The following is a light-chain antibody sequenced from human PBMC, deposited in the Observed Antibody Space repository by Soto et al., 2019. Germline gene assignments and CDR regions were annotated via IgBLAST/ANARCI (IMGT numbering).Light chain of an antibody. Sequence: EIVMTQSPATLSVSPGERATLSCRASQGVTNSLLAWYQHKPGQAPRLLIYGVSTRATGIPARFSGSGSGTEFTLTISSLQSEDFAVYYCQHYNNWPRTFGQGTKVEIK. CDR2: GVS. J-gene: IGKJ1*01. CDR3: QHYNNWPRT. CDR1: QGVTNSL. V-gene: IGKV3-15*01.